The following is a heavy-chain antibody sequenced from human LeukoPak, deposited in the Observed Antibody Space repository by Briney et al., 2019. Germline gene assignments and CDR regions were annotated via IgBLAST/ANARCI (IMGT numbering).Heavy chain of an antibody. CDR1: GGSISSSSYY. CDR2: IYYSGST. CDR3: ARLRKQQLAFDY. D-gene: IGHD6-13*01. Sequence: PSETLSLTCTVSGGSISSSSYYWGWIRQPPGKGLEWIGSIYYSGSTYYNPSLKSRVTISVDTSKNQFSLKLISVTAADTAVYYCARLRKQQLAFDYWGQGTLVTVSS. V-gene: IGHV4-39*01. J-gene: IGHJ4*02.